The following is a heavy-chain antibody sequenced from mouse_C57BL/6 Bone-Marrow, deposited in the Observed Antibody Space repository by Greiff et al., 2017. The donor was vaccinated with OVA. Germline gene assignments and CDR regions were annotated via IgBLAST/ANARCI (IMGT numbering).Heavy chain of an antibody. D-gene: IGHD1-1*01. V-gene: IGHV1-59*01. J-gene: IGHJ2*02. CDR2: IAPSDSYI. Sequence: AQLQQPGAELVRPGTSVKLSCKASGYTFTNYWMHWVKQRPGQGLEWNGVIAPSDSYINYNQKFKGSATLTVDTSSSTAYMHLSSLTSEDYAVYYCAHYGSRLYLHYWGQGTSLTVSS. CDR1: GYTFTNYW. CDR3: AHYGSRLYLHY.